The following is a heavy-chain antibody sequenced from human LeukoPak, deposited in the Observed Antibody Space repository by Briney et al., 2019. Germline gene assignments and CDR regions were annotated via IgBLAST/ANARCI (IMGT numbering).Heavy chain of an antibody. CDR3: ARDGDGDYFDY. D-gene: IGHD4-17*01. CDR2: IWYDGSNK. J-gene: IGHJ4*02. Sequence: GKSLRLSCTASEFTFNNFALHWVRQAPGKGLEWVAVIWYDGSNKYYADSVKGRFTISRDNFKNTLYLQMNSLRAEDTAVYYCARDGDGDYFDYWGQGTLVTVSS. V-gene: IGHV3-33*08. CDR1: EFTFNNFA.